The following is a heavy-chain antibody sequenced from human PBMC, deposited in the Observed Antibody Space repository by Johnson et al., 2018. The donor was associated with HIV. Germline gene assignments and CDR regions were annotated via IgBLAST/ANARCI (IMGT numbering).Heavy chain of an antibody. J-gene: IGHJ3*02. CDR3: ARGRGYSSSNDAFDI. Sequence: VQVVESGGGLVQSGRSLRLSCEASGFTFDDYAMHWVRQAPGKGLEWVSDISWNSGRVAYADYVKGRFTISRGSAKNSLYLQMNSLRAEDTAVYYCARGRGYSSSNDAFDIWGQGTMVTVSS. D-gene: IGHD6-13*01. CDR2: ISWNSGRV. CDR1: GFTFDDYA. V-gene: IGHV3-9*01.